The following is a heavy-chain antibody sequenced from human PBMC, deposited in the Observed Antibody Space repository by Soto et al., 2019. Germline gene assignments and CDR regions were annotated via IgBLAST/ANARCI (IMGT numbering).Heavy chain of an antibody. CDR2: IDTSGTT. CDR1: GGSISGHY. CDR3: AREACWKSSTSCYSDY. V-gene: IGHV4-4*07. J-gene: IGHJ4*02. Sequence: QVQLQESGPGLVKPSETLSLTCSVSGGSISGHYWSWIRQPAGKGLEWIGRIDTSGTTNYNPSLKSRITMSVDTSKNHFSLKLSSVTAADTAVYYCAREACWKSSTSCYSDYWGQGTLVTVSS. D-gene: IGHD2-2*01.